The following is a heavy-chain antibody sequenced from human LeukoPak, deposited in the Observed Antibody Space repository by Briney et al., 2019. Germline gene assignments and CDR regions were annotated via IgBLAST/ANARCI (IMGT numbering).Heavy chain of an antibody. V-gene: IGHV3-30*02. CDR1: GFTFSSYG. D-gene: IGHD6-19*01. CDR2: IRYDGSNK. Sequence: PGGSVRLSCAASGFTFSSYGMHWVRQAPGKGLEWVAFIRYDGSNKYYADSVKGRFTISRDNSKNTLYLQMNSLRAEDTAVYYCAKERVAVAGPYFDYWGQGTLVTVSS. J-gene: IGHJ4*02. CDR3: AKERVAVAGPYFDY.